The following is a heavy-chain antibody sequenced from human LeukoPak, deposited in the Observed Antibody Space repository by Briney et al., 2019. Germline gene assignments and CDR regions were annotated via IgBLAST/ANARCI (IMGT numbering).Heavy chain of an antibody. J-gene: IGHJ4*02. CDR1: GFTVSSNY. D-gene: IGHD3-10*01. CDR2: IYSGGST. V-gene: IGHV3-66*02. Sequence: PGGSLRLSCAASGFTVSSNYMSWVRQAPGKGLEWVSVIYSGGSTYYADSVKGRFTISRDNSKNTLYLQMNSLRAEDTAVYYCARDRAGDYADYCGQGTLVTVSS. CDR3: ARDRAGDYADY.